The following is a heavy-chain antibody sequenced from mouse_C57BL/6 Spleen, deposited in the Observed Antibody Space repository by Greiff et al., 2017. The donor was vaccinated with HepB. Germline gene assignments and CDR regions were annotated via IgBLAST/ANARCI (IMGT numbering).Heavy chain of an antibody. CDR3: ARAPSFYGNWYFDV. CDR2: ISSGSSTI. D-gene: IGHD2-1*01. V-gene: IGHV5-17*01. Sequence: EVKVVESGGGLVKPGGSLKLSCAASGFTFSDYGMHWVRQAPEKGLEWVAYISSGSSTIYYADTVKGRFTISRDNAKNTLFLQMTSLRSEDTAMYYCARAPSFYGNWYFDVWGTGTTVTVSS. CDR1: GFTFSDYG. J-gene: IGHJ1*03.